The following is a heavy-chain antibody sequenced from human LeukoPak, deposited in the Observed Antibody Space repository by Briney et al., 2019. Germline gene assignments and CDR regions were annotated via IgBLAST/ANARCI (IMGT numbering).Heavy chain of an antibody. CDR2: IYRSGST. V-gene: IGHV3-53*01. D-gene: IGHD6-13*01. Sequence: GGSLRLSCAASGLTVNNNYMTWVRQAPGKGLQWVSVIYRSGSTYYTDSVKGRFTISRDNSKDTLYLQMNSLRAEDTAVYYCARIASTNPYYYGMDIWGQGTTVTVSS. J-gene: IGHJ6*02. CDR1: GLTVNNNY. CDR3: ARIASTNPYYYGMDI.